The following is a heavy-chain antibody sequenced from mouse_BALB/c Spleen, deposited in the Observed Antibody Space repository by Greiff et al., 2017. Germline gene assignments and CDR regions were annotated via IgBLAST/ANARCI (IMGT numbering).Heavy chain of an antibody. J-gene: IGHJ2*01. D-gene: IGHD1-1*01. CDR3: ARADYYGSSPDY. CDR2: ISYDGSN. V-gene: IGHV3-6*02. Sequence: DVQLQESGPGLVKPSQSLSLTCSVTGYSITSGYYWNWIRQFPGNKLEWMGYISYDGSNNYNPSLKNRISITRDTSKNQFFLKLNSVTTEDTATYCCARADYYGSSPDYWGEGTTLTVAS. CDR1: GYSITSGYY.